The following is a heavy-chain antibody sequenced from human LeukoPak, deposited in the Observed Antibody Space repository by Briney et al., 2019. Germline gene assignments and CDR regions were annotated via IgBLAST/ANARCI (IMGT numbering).Heavy chain of an antibody. CDR1: GYTFTSYD. Sequence: ASVKVSCKASGYTFTSYDINWVRQATGQGLEWMGWINPNSGGTNYAQKFQDRVTMTRDTSISTAYMELNRLRSDDTAVYYCARDEPWYYFDYWGQGTLVTVSS. V-gene: IGHV1-2*02. CDR3: ARDEPWYYFDY. J-gene: IGHJ4*02. D-gene: IGHD2-8*02. CDR2: INPNSGGT.